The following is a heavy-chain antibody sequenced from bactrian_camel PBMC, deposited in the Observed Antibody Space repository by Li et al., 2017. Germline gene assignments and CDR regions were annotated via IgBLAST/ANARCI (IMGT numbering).Heavy chain of an antibody. D-gene: IGHD2*01. CDR2: IATGSGNT. V-gene: IGHV3S28*01. CDR1: GYTGSSRY. Sequence: QLVESGGGSVQAGGSLRLSCAASGYTGSSRYMGWFRQAPGKERVGVARIATGSGNTYYADSVKGRFTISHDKAKNTLFLEMRSLKEDDSATYICAAEMFGGCRLEGGWGYYGQGTQVTVS. J-gene: IGHJ4*01.